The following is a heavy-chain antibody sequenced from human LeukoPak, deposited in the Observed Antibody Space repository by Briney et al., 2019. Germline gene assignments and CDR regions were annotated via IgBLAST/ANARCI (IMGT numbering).Heavy chain of an antibody. CDR2: IHYSGST. CDR1: GGPMSSGTYS. Sequence: SETLSLTCTVSGGPMSSGTYSWAWIRQPPGKGLEWIGTIHYSGSTYYTPSLESRVTISVDSSRNQFSLKLSSVTAADTAVYYCARRSTSGYYYFDYWGQGSRVTVSA. CDR3: ARRSTSGYYYFDY. D-gene: IGHD3-22*01. J-gene: IGHJ4*02. V-gene: IGHV4-39*01.